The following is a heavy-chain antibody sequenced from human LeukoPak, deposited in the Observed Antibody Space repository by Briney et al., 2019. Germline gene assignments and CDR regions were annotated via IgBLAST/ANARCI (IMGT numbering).Heavy chain of an antibody. D-gene: IGHD2-21*01. V-gene: IGHV1-69*04. CDR2: IIPILGIA. CDR3: ARERGCGGDCFGFDP. Sequence: SVKVSCKASGGTFSGYTISWVRQAPGQGLEWMGRIIPILGIANYAQKFQGRVTITADKSTSTAYMELSSLRSEDTAVYYCARERGCGGDCFGFDPWGQGTLVTVSS. CDR1: GGTFSGYT. J-gene: IGHJ5*02.